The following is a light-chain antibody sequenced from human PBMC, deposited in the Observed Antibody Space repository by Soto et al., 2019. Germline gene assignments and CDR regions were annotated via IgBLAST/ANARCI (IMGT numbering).Light chain of an antibody. Sequence: DIQMTQYPSTLSASVGDRVTITCRASQSISSWLAWYQQKPGKDPKLLIYKASSLESGVPSRFSGSGSGTEFTLTISSLQPDDFATYYCQQYNSYSFGPGTKVDIK. V-gene: IGKV1-5*03. CDR2: KAS. J-gene: IGKJ3*01. CDR3: QQYNSYS. CDR1: QSISSW.